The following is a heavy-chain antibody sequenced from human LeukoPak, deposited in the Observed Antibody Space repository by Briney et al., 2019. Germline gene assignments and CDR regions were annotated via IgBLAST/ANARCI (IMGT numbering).Heavy chain of an antibody. Sequence: GGSLRLSCAASGFTFSSYGMHWVRQAPGKRLEWVAVIWYDGSNQYYVDSVKGRFTISRDNSKNTQYLQMNSLRAEDTAVYYCARDRGGSDLHGGAFDIWGQGTMVTVSS. J-gene: IGHJ3*02. CDR3: ARDRGGSDLHGGAFDI. CDR1: GFTFSSYG. D-gene: IGHD1-26*01. V-gene: IGHV3-33*01. CDR2: IWYDGSNQ.